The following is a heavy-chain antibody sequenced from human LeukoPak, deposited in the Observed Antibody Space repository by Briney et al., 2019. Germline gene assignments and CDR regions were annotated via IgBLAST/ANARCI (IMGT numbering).Heavy chain of an antibody. CDR2: ISSSSSYI. CDR3: ARESESSGWVKYFEY. CDR1: EFTFSSYS. Sequence: PGGSLRLSCAASEFTFSSYSMNWVRQAPGKGLEWVSSISSSSSYIYYADSVKGRFTISRDNAKNSLYLQMNSLRAEDTAVYYCARESESSGWVKYFEYWGQGTLVTVSS. J-gene: IGHJ4*02. V-gene: IGHV3-21*01. D-gene: IGHD6-19*01.